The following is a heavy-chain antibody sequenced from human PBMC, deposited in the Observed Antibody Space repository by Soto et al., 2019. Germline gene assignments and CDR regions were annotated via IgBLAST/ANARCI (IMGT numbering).Heavy chain of an antibody. J-gene: IGHJ3*02. V-gene: IGHV3-30-3*01. CDR3: ASPYSGSYYAFDI. D-gene: IGHD1-26*01. Sequence: GGSLRLSCAASGFTFSSYAMHWVRQAPGKGLEWVAVISYDGSNKYYADSVKGRFTISRDNSKNTLYLQMNSLRAEDTAVYYCASPYSGSYYAFDIWGQGTMVTVSS. CDR1: GFTFSSYA. CDR2: ISYDGSNK.